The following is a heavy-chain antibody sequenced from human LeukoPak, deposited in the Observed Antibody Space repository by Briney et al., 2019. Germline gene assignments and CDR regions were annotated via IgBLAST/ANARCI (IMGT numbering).Heavy chain of an antibody. CDR1: GGTFSSYA. Sequence: ASVKVSCKASGGTFSSYAISWVRQAPGHGLEWMVAIIPIFGTANYAQKFQGRVTITADESTSTAYMELSSLRSEDTAVYYCASPYRTYYYGSGSFDYWGQGTLVTVSS. CDR2: IIPIFGTA. CDR3: ASPYRTYYYGSGSFDY. J-gene: IGHJ4*02. V-gene: IGHV1-69*13. D-gene: IGHD3-10*01.